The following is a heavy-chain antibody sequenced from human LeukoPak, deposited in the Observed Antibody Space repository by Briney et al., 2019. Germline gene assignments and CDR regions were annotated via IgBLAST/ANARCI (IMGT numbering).Heavy chain of an antibody. CDR3: ARRTRSIAAAGIWYDP. CDR2: INPHSGGT. CDR1: GYTFTGYY. D-gene: IGHD6-13*01. J-gene: IGHJ5*02. V-gene: IGHV1-2*02. Sequence: ASVKVSCKASGYTFTGYYIHWVRQAPGQGLEWMGWINPHSGGTEYSQKFQGRVTMTRATSINTAYMELSSLKSDDTAVYYCARRTRSIAAAGIWYDPWGQGTLVTVSS.